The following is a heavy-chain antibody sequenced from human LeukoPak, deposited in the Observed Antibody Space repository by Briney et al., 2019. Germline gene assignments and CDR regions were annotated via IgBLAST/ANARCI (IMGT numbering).Heavy chain of an antibody. CDR2: IYTSGST. Sequence: SETLSLTCTVSGGSISSYYRSWIRQPAGKGLEWIGRIYTSGSTNYNPSLKSRVTMSVDTSKNQFSLKLSSVTAADTAVYYCARDHVLLWFGELSTGFDPWGQGTLVTVSS. J-gene: IGHJ5*02. D-gene: IGHD3-10*01. V-gene: IGHV4-4*07. CDR3: ARDHVLLWFGELSTGFDP. CDR1: GGSISSYY.